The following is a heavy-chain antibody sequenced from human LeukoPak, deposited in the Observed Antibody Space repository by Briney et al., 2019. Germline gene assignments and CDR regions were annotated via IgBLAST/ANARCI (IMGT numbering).Heavy chain of an antibody. J-gene: IGHJ4*02. CDR3: ARDRATRYFDY. D-gene: IGHD2-15*01. CDR2: IYYDGSSK. Sequence: AGGSLRLSCAASGFTFSDDGMHWVRQAPGKGLEWVALIYYDGSSKYFADSAKGRFTISRDNSRNTLYLQMSSLRVEDTAVYYCARDRATRYFDYWGQGTLVTVSS. V-gene: IGHV3-33*01. CDR1: GFTFSDDG.